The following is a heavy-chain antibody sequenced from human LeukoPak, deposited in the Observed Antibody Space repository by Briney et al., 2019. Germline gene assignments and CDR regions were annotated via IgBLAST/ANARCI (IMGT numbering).Heavy chain of an antibody. Sequence: ASVKASCKASGYTFTSYDINWVRQATGLGIEWMGWMNPNSGNTGYAQKFQGRVTMTRNTSISTAYMELSSLRSEDTAVYYCARGKRDYGDYNYWGQGTLVTVSS. CDR2: MNPNSGNT. D-gene: IGHD4-17*01. V-gene: IGHV1-8*01. CDR1: GYTFTSYD. J-gene: IGHJ4*02. CDR3: ARGKRDYGDYNY.